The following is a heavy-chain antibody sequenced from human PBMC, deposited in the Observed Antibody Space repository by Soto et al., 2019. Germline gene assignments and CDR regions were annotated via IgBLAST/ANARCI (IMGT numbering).Heavy chain of an antibody. V-gene: IGHV3-21*01. D-gene: IGHD6-13*01. CDR1: GFTFSSYS. CDR3: ASWYSSSLRWFDP. J-gene: IGHJ5*02. CDR2: ISSSSSYI. Sequence: PRLSCAASGFTFSSYSMNWVRQAPGKGLEWVSSISSSSSYIYYADSVKGRFTISRDNAKNSLYLQMNSLRAEDTAVYYCASWYSSSLRWFDPWGQGTLVTVSS.